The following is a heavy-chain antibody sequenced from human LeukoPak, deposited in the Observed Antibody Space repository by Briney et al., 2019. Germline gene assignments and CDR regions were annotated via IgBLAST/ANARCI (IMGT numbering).Heavy chain of an antibody. Sequence: GGSLRLSCAASGFTFSSYSMNWVRQAPGKGLEWVSYISSSSSTIYYADSVKGRFTISRDNAKNSLYLQMNSLRAEDTAVYYCARGDSGSYFFGYYYYYMDVWGKGTTVTVSS. J-gene: IGHJ6*03. CDR3: ARGDSGSYFFGYYYYYMDV. CDR2: ISSSSSTI. D-gene: IGHD1-26*01. CDR1: GFTFSSYS. V-gene: IGHV3-48*01.